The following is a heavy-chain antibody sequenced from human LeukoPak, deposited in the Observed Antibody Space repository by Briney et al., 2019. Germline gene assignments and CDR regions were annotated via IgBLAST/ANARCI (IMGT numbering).Heavy chain of an antibody. D-gene: IGHD3-10*01. CDR1: GYTFTGYY. CDR3: ARGFGVRHGSGSYYAGY. CDR2: INPNSGST. Sequence: GASVKVSCKASGYTFTGYYMHWVRQAPGQGLEWMGLINPNSGSTNYAQKFQGRVTMTRDTSISPAYMELSRLRSDDTAVDYGARGFGVRHGSGSYYAGYWGQGKLVTVSP. J-gene: IGHJ4*02. V-gene: IGHV1-2*02.